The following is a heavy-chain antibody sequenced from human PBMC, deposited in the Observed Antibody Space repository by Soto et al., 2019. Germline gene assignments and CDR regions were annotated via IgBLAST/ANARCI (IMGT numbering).Heavy chain of an antibody. Sequence: PSETLSLTCTVSGGSISGYHWTWIRQPPGRGLEWIGYIYYSGTTIYNPSLKSRVTISVDTSKNQFSLKVSSVTAADTAVYYCARHLIAVAGTGIFDYWGQGTLVTVSS. J-gene: IGHJ4*02. D-gene: IGHD6-19*01. CDR1: GGSISGYH. V-gene: IGHV4-59*08. CDR2: IYYSGTT. CDR3: ARHLIAVAGTGIFDY.